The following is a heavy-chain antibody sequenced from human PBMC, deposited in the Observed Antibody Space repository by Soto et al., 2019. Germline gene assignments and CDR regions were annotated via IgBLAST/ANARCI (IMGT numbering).Heavy chain of an antibody. V-gene: IGHV4-4*02. Sequence: SETLSLTCAVSGGSISSSNWWSWVRQPPGKGLEWIGEIYHSGSTNYNPSLKSRVTISVDKSKNQFSLKLSSVTAADTAVYYCAREVRTDYGDFNWFDPWGQGTLVTVSS. CDR2: IYHSGST. D-gene: IGHD4-17*01. CDR3: AREVRTDYGDFNWFDP. J-gene: IGHJ5*02. CDR1: GGSISSSNW.